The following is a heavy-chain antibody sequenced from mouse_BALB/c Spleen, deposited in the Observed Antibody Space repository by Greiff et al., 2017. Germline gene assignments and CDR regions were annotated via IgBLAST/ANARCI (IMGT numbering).Heavy chain of an antibody. CDR3: TRGDYKDFAY. CDR2: IYPSDSYT. J-gene: IGHJ3*01. Sequence: VQLQQPGAELVRPGASVKLSCKASGYTFTSYWINWVKQRPGQGLEWIGNIYPSDSYTNYNQKFKDKATLTVDKSSSTAYMQLSSPTSEDSAVYYCTRGDYKDFAYWGQGTLVTVSA. V-gene: IGHV1-69*02. CDR1: GYTFTSYW. D-gene: IGHD2-12*01.